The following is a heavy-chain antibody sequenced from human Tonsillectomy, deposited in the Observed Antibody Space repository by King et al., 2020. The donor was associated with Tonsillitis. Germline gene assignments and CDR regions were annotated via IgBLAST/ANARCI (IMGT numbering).Heavy chain of an antibody. J-gene: IGHJ5*02. D-gene: IGHD2-21*02. CDR2: IYQSGTT. CDR3: ARARRMVTISDWFDP. CDR1: GDSISSGNY. V-gene: IGHV4-38-2*01. Sequence: QLQESGPGLVKPSETLSLTCAVSGDSISSGNYWGWIRQPPGKGLEWIGSIYQSGTTYYNPSLKSRVTISVATSKNQFSLSLRSVTAADTALYYCARARRMVTISDWFDPWGQGILVTVSS.